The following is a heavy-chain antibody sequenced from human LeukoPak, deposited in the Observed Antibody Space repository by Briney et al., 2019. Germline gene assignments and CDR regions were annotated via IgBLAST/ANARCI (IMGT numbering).Heavy chain of an antibody. CDR2: ISYDRSNK. CDR3: AKNNGGRVPAALEY. J-gene: IGHJ4*02. V-gene: IGHV3-30*18. D-gene: IGHD2-2*01. Sequence: PGGSLRLSCAASGFTFSSYGMHWVRQAPGKGLEWVAVISYDRSNKYYADSVKGRFTISRDNSKNTLYLQMNSLRAEDTAVYYCAKNNGGRVPAALEYWGQGTLVTVSS. CDR1: GFTFSSYG.